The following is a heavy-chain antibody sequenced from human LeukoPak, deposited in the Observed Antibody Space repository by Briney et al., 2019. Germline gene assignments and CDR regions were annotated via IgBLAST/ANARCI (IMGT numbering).Heavy chain of an antibody. CDR1: GGSLSGYY. Sequence: SETLSLTCAVYGGSLSGYYWSWIRQPPGKGLEWIGEINHSGSTNYNPSLKSRVNISVDTSKNQFSLKLSSVTAADTSVYYCASFHAIHTEFDYWGQGTLVTVSS. CDR3: ASFHAIHTEFDY. CDR2: INHSGST. D-gene: IGHD5-18*01. V-gene: IGHV4-34*01. J-gene: IGHJ4*02.